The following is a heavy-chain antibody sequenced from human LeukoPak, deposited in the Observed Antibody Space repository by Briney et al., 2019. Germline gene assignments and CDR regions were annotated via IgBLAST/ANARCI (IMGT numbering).Heavy chain of an antibody. Sequence: ASVKVSCKASGYTFTGYYMHWVRQAPGQGLEWMGWINPNSGGTNYAQKFQGRATMTRDTSISTAYMELSRLRSDDTAVYYCARGPYDYVWGSYQFSYYFDYWGQGTLVTVSS. V-gene: IGHV1-2*02. J-gene: IGHJ4*02. CDR1: GYTFTGYY. D-gene: IGHD3-16*02. CDR3: ARGPYDYVWGSYQFSYYFDY. CDR2: INPNSGGT.